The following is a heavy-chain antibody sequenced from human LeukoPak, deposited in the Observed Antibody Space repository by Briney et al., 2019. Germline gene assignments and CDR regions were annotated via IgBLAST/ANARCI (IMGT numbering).Heavy chain of an antibody. J-gene: IGHJ4*02. Sequence: GESLKISCKGSGYNFTGHWISWVRQMPGKGLEWMGRLDPSDSYTNYGLSFQGHVTISADKSISTAYLQWSSLKASDTAIYYCAGLRDGSLDYWGQGTLVTVSS. CDR2: LDPSDSYT. CDR3: AGLRDGSLDY. V-gene: IGHV5-10-1*01. CDR1: GYNFTGHW.